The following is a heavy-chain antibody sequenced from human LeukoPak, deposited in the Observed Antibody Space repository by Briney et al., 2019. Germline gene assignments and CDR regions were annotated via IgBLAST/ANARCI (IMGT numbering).Heavy chain of an antibody. Sequence: GGYLRLSCAASGFTFDDYAMPWVRQAPGKGLEWVSGISWNSGSIGYADSVKGRFTISRDNAKNSLYLQMNSLRAEDTALYYCAKDNSPVQNAFDIWGQGTMVTVSS. CDR3: AKDNSPVQNAFDI. V-gene: IGHV3-9*01. D-gene: IGHD1-1*01. CDR2: ISWNSGSI. CDR1: GFTFDDYA. J-gene: IGHJ3*02.